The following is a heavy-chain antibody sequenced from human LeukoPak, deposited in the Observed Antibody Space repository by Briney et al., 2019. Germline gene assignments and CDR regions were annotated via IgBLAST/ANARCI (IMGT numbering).Heavy chain of an antibody. D-gene: IGHD2-2*01. J-gene: IGHJ3*02. Sequence: PGGSLRLSCAASGFTFSDYYMNWIRQAPGKGLEWVSHISSSSYYTNYADSVKGRFTISRDNAKNSLYLQMNSLRAEDTAVYYCARGAKYCSSTSCYEDAFDIWGQGTMVTVSS. CDR1: GFTFSDYY. CDR2: ISSSSYYT. CDR3: ARGAKYCSSTSCYEDAFDI. V-gene: IGHV3-11*05.